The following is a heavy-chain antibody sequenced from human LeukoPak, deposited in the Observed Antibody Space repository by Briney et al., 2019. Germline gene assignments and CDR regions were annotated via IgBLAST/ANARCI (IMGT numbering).Heavy chain of an antibody. Sequence: GESLQISCKGSGYSFTSYWIGWVRQMPGKGLEWMGIIYPGDSDTRYSPSFQGQVTISADKSISTAYLQWSSLKASDTAMYYCARPARNYYDSSGYFDIWGQGTMVTVSS. V-gene: IGHV5-51*01. D-gene: IGHD3-22*01. J-gene: IGHJ3*02. CDR1: GYSFTSYW. CDR3: ARPARNYYDSSGYFDI. CDR2: IYPGDSDT.